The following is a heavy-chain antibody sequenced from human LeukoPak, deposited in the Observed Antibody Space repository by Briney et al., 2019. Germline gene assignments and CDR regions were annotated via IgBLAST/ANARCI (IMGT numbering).Heavy chain of an antibody. CDR1: GGSISSSSYY. CDR2: IYYSGST. CDR3: ARSMCSGGSCFYGDYAGDAFDI. V-gene: IGHV4-39*07. J-gene: IGHJ3*02. Sequence: PSETLSLTCTVSGGSISSSSYYWGWIRQPPGKGLEWIGSIYYSGSTYYNPSLKSRVTISVDTSKNQFSLKLSSVTAADTAVYYCARSMCSGGSCFYGDYAGDAFDIWGQGTMVTVSS. D-gene: IGHD2-15*01.